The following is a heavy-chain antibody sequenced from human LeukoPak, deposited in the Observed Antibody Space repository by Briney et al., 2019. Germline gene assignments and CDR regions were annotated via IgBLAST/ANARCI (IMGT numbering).Heavy chain of an antibody. J-gene: IGHJ4*02. D-gene: IGHD1-26*01. Sequence: GGPLRLSCAASGFTFINYAMSWVRQGPGKGLEWVSTVVGGGSTYYADSLKGRFSISRDNSKNTMYLQMNSLSAEDTAVYYCAKMGRYGGSADLHWGQGTLVTVSS. V-gene: IGHV3-23*01. CDR3: AKMGRYGGSADLH. CDR1: GFTFINYA. CDR2: VVGGGST.